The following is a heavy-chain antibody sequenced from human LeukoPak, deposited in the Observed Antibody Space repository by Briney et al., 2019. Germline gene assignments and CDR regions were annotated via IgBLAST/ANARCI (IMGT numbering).Heavy chain of an antibody. CDR3: ARTCSGGSCYLAFDI. V-gene: IGHV4-31*03. CDR1: GGSISSGDYY. D-gene: IGHD2-15*01. CDR2: IFYSGTS. Sequence: SETLSLTCTVSGGSISSGDYYWSWIRQHPGTGLEWIAYIFYSGTSYYNPSLKSRVMISVETSKNQFSLKLSSVTAADTAIYYCARTCSGGSCYLAFDIWGQGTMVTVSS. J-gene: IGHJ3*02.